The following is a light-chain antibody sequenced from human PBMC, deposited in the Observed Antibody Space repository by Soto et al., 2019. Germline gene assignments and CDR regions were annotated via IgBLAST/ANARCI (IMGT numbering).Light chain of an antibody. CDR2: DVS. J-gene: IGLJ1*01. V-gene: IGLV2-11*01. CDR3: CSSGGSPTYV. CDR1: SSDVGDYNY. Sequence: QSALTQPRSVSGSPGQSVTISCTGTSSDVGDYNYVSWYQQHPGKAPKLMIYDVSKRPSGVPDRFSGSKSGNTASLTISGLKVEDEADYYCCSSGGSPTYVFGTGTKVTVL.